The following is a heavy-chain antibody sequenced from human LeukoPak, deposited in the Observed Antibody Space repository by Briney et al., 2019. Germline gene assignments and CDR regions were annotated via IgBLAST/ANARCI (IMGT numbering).Heavy chain of an antibody. CDR1: GRSLSTYY. CDR3: ARYDSGGWYRLFDH. J-gene: IGHJ4*02. Sequence: PSETLSLTCTVSGRSLSTYYWSWIRQPPGKGREWIGHIFYTGSTNYSPSLKSRVTISVDTSKDQFSLKLSSVTAADTAVYYCARYDSGGWYRLFDHWGQGALVTVSS. V-gene: IGHV4-59*01. CDR2: IFYTGST. D-gene: IGHD6-19*01.